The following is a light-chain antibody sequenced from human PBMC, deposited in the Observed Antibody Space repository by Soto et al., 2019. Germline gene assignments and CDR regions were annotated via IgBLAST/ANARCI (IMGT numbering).Light chain of an antibody. CDR3: QQSYSTPRAIT. J-gene: IGKJ5*01. CDR2: AAS. V-gene: IGKV1-39*01. Sequence: DIQMTQSPSSLSASVGDRVTITCRAIQSISSYLNWYQQKPGKAPKLLIYAASSLQSGVPSRFSGSGSGTDFTLTISSLQPEDFATYYCQQSYSTPRAITFGQGTRLEIK. CDR1: QSISSY.